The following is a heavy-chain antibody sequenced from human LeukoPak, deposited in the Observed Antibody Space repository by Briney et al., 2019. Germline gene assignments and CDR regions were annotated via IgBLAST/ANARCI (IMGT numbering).Heavy chain of an antibody. V-gene: IGHV3-23*01. CDR2: ITGSGGST. CDR3: AKAENGLDY. CDR1: GFTFSSSV. Sequence: GGPLRLSCAASGFTFSSSVMSWVSQAPGKRMEWVSSITGSGGSTYYADSVKGRFSISRDNSKNTLYLQMNSLRAEDTAVYYCAKAENGLDYWGQGTLVTVSS. D-gene: IGHD2-8*01. J-gene: IGHJ4*02.